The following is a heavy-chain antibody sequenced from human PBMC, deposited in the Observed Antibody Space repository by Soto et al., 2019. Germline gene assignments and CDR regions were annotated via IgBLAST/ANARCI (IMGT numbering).Heavy chain of an antibody. CDR3: ARRDSHGFFRYFDN. V-gene: IGHV1-2*02. D-gene: IGHD4-17*01. J-gene: IGHJ4*02. CDR2: INPSSRTT. CDR1: GYPFTSYY. Sequence: QVQLVQSGAEVKRPGASVKVSCKASGYPFTSYYLLWVRQAPGQGLEWMGWINPSSRTTKTAQQFQGRLAMTRDTSINTAYMELSSLTPEDTAVYYCARRDSHGFFRYFDNWGQGTLVTVSS.